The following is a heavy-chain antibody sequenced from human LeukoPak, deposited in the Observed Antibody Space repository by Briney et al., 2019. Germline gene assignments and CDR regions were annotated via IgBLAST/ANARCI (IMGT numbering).Heavy chain of an antibody. V-gene: IGHV4-38-2*02. CDR3: AGLGYCTNGVCYQFDY. CDR1: GGSISSGNY. Sequence: SETLSLTCTVSGGSISSGNYWGWIRQPPGKGLEWIGSFYHSGSTYYNPSLKSRVTISVDTSKNQFSLKLSSVTAADTAVYYCAGLGYCTNGVCYQFDYWGQGTVVTVSS. J-gene: IGHJ4*02. CDR2: FYHSGST. D-gene: IGHD2-8*01.